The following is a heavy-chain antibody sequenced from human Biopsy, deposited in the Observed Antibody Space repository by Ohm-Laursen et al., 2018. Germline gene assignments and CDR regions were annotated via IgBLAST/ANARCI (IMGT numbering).Heavy chain of an antibody. D-gene: IGHD1-26*01. CDR3: ARHAPSYSGSYWRYFDL. Sequence: SETLSLTCTVSGGPISSYYWSWIRQPPGKGLEWIGYIYYTGSTNYNPSLKSRVTISVDTSMNHLSLRLTSVTAADTAVYYCARHAPSYSGSYWRYFDLWGRGTLVTVSS. V-gene: IGHV4-59*08. CDR2: IYYTGST. J-gene: IGHJ2*01. CDR1: GGPISSYY.